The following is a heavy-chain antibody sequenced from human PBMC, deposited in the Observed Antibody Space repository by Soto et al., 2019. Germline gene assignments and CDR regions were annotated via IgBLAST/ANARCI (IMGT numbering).Heavy chain of an antibody. V-gene: IGHV4-4*02. J-gene: IGHJ4*02. CDR2: IYHSGST. Sequence: SETLSLTCAVSGGSISSSNWCSRVRQPPGKGLEWIGEIYHSGSTNYNPSLKSRVTIAVDKSKNQFSLKLSSVTAADTAVYYCARGSSIAAAGGHPFDYWGQGTLVTVSS. CDR1: GGSISSSNW. D-gene: IGHD6-13*01. CDR3: ARGSSIAAAGGHPFDY.